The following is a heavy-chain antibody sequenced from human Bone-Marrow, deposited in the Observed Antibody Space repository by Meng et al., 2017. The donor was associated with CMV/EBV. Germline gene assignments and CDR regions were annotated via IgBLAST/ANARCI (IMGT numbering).Heavy chain of an antibody. Sequence: GESLKISCAASGFTFDDYGMSWVRQAPGKGLEWVSGINWNGGSTGYADSVKGRFTISRDNAKTSLHLQMNSLRAEDTAVYYCARNYDYVWGSYRWRPGDYYEYGMDVWGQGTTVTVSS. CDR2: INWNGGST. V-gene: IGHV3-20*04. D-gene: IGHD3-16*02. J-gene: IGHJ6*02. CDR3: ARNYDYVWGSYRWRPGDYYEYGMDV. CDR1: GFTFDDYG.